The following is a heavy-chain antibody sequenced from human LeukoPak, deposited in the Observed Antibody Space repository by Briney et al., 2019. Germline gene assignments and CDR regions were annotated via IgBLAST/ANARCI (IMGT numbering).Heavy chain of an antibody. Sequence: GGSLRLSCAASGFTFSSYAMSWVRQAPGKGLEWVSAISGSGGSTYYADSVKGRFTISRDNSKNTLYLQMSSLRAEDTAVYYCAKDALESSGSYLRWSDYWGQGTLVTVSS. J-gene: IGHJ4*02. V-gene: IGHV3-23*01. CDR2: ISGSGGST. D-gene: IGHD1-26*01. CDR1: GFTFSSYA. CDR3: AKDALESSGSYLRWSDY.